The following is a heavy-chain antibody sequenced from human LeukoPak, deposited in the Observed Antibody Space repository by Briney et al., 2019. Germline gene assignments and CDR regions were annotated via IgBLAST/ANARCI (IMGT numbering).Heavy chain of an antibody. Sequence: GASVKVSCKASGYTFTGYYMHWGRQAPGQGLEWMGWINPNSGGTNYAQQFQGRGTITRDTTNSTANMERRRLRSDDTAVYYCASLYYYDSSDAFDIWGQGTMVTVSS. J-gene: IGHJ3*02. CDR3: ASLYYYDSSDAFDI. CDR2: INPNSGGT. D-gene: IGHD3-22*01. V-gene: IGHV1-2*02. CDR1: GYTFTGYY.